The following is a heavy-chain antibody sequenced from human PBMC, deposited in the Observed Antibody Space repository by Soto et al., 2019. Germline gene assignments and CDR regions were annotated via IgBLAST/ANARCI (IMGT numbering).Heavy chain of an antibody. V-gene: IGHV4-59*01. CDR2: ICTGGTT. D-gene: IGHD4-4*01. CDR1: GASISSFC. CDR3: ARVGSKSFYYATDV. J-gene: IGHJ6*02. Sequence: QLQESGPGLVKPSETLSLTCTVSGASISSFCWTWIRQPPGQGLEWIGYICTGGTTKYNPSLKSRVTMSADTSKTQFSLKLTSVTAADTAVYFCARVGSKSFYYATDVWGQVTTVTVSS.